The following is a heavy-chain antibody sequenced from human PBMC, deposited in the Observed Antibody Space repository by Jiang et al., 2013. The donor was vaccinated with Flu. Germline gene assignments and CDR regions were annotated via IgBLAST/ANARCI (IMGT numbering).Heavy chain of an antibody. CDR1: GYSFSTYW. Sequence: GAEVKKPGESLKISCEGSGYSFSTYWIGWVRQMPGKGLEWMGIIYPGDSDTRYSPSFQGQVTISADKSISTAYLQWSSLKASDTAMYYCARRSHTAMEWLFAFDIWGQGTMVTVSS. CDR3: ARRSHTAMEWLFAFDI. J-gene: IGHJ3*02. CDR2: IYPGDSDT. D-gene: IGHD5-18*01. V-gene: IGHV5-51*03.